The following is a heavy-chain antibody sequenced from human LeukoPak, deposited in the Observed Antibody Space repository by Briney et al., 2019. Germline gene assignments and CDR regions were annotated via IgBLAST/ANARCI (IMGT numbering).Heavy chain of an antibody. V-gene: IGHV4-59*01. CDR2: IYYNGST. Sequence: SETLSLTCAVYGGSFSGYYWSWIRQPPGKGLECLGYIYYNGSTNYNPSLKSRVTISVDTSKNQFSLKLNSVTAADTALYYCAREVKVGNTGYYFDYWGQGTLATVSS. D-gene: IGHD2/OR15-2a*01. CDR3: AREVKVGNTGYYFDY. J-gene: IGHJ4*02. CDR1: GGSFSGYY.